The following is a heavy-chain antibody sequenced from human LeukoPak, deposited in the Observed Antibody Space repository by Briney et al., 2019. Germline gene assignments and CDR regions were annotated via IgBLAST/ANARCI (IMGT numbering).Heavy chain of an antibody. V-gene: IGHV3-23*01. CDR1: GFTFSNSA. J-gene: IGHJ4*02. Sequence: GGSLRLSCAASGFTFSNSAMSWVRQAPGKGLEWVPSISSCGGSTYYADSVKGRFTISRDNSKNTLSLQMNSLRAEDTAIYYCAKGGGNYCFDYWGQGTLVTVSS. CDR2: ISSCGGST. CDR3: AKGGGNYCFDY. D-gene: IGHD4-23*01.